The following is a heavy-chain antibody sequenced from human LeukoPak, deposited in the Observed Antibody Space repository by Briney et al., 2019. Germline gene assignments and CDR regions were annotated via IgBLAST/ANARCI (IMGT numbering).Heavy chain of an antibody. J-gene: IGHJ4*02. D-gene: IGHD3-22*01. CDR3: ASHLTYYYDSSGYYYRDY. CDR2: IYYSGST. Sequence: PSETLSLTCTVSGGSISSGGYSWSWIRQHPGKGLEWIGYIYYSGSTYYNPSLKSRVTISVDTSKNQFSLKLSSVTAADTAVYYCASHLTYYYDSSGYYYRDYWGQGTLVTVSS. V-gene: IGHV4-31*03. CDR1: GGSISSGGYS.